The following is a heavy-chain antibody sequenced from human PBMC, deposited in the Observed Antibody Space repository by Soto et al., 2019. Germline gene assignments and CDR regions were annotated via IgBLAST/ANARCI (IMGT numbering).Heavy chain of an antibody. Sequence: ESLMISCQCSGYSFTSYWIGWVRPIPGKGLEWMGIIYPGDSDTRYSPSFQGQVTISADKSISTAYLQWSSLKASDTAMYYCARIPRGTPAYMDVWGQGTTVTVSS. CDR1: GYSFTSYW. D-gene: IGHD1-1*01. CDR2: IYPGDSDT. CDR3: ARIPRGTPAYMDV. V-gene: IGHV5-51*01. J-gene: IGHJ6*03.